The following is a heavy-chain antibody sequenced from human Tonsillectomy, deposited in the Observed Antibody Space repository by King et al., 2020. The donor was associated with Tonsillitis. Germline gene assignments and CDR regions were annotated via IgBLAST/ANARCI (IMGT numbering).Heavy chain of an antibody. CDR2: ISANNGNT. Sequence: QLVQSGAEVKKPGASVKVSCKASGYIFTSYGITWVRQAPEQGLEWMGWISANNGNTYYAQNLQGRVTMTTDTSTSTAYMELRSLRSDDTAMYYCARDFRDESFDIWGQGTMVTVSS. CDR1: GYIFTSYG. V-gene: IGHV1-18*01. J-gene: IGHJ3*02. CDR3: ARDFRDESFDI.